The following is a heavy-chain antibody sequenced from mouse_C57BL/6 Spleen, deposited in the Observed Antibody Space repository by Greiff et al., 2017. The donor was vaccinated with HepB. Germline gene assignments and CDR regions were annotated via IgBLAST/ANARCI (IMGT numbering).Heavy chain of an antibody. Sequence: VQLQQSGAELAKPGASVKLSCKASGYTFTSYWMHWVKQRPGQGLEWIGYINPSSGYTKYNQKFKDKDTLTADKSSSTAYMQLSSLTYDDSAVYYCARYPPGAMDYWGQGTSVTVSS. CDR3: ARYPPGAMDY. J-gene: IGHJ4*01. V-gene: IGHV1-7*01. CDR1: GYTFTSYW. CDR2: INPSSGYT.